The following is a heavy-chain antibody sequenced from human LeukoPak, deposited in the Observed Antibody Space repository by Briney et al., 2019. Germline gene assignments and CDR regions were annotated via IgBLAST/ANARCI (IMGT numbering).Heavy chain of an antibody. J-gene: IGHJ4*02. D-gene: IGHD4-17*01. Sequence: SETLSLTCTVSGGSLGIYYWNWLRQPAGKGLEWIGRIYTSGSTSYNPSLRSRVTMSVDTSTNQFSLSLSSVTAADTAVYYCARWTTVARAFDYSGQGTPVTASS. V-gene: IGHV4-4*07. CDR1: GGSLGIYY. CDR3: ARWTTVARAFDY. CDR2: IYTSGST.